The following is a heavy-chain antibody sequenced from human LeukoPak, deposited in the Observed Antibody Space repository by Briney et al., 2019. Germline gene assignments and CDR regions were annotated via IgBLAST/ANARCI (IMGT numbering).Heavy chain of an antibody. V-gene: IGHV3-23*01. Sequence: GGCLRLSCAASGFTFSNYAMSWVRQAPGKGLEWVSSISGTGGSTYYADSVKGRFTISRDNSNNTLFLQMNSLRAEDTAVYYCAKVRTGHYFDYWGQGTLVTVSS. J-gene: IGHJ4*02. CDR1: GFTFSNYA. D-gene: IGHD1-1*01. CDR3: AKVRTGHYFDY. CDR2: ISGTGGST.